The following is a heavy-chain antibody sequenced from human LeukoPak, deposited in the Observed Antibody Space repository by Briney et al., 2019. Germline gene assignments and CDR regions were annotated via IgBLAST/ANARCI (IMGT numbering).Heavy chain of an antibody. CDR2: IYTSGST. J-gene: IGHJ3*02. D-gene: IGHD3-22*01. CDR3: AREVRRQPGHYYDSRETAFDI. Sequence: PSETLSLTCTVSGGSISSGSYYWSWIRQPAGKGLEWIGRIYTSGSTNYNPSLKSRVTISVDTSKNQFSLKLSSVTAADTAVYYCAREVRRQPGHYYDSRETAFDIWGQGTMVTVSS. V-gene: IGHV4-61*02. CDR1: GGSISSGSYY.